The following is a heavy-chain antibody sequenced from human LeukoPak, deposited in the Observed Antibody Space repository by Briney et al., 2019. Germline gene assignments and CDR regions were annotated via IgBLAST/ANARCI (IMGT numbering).Heavy chain of an antibody. CDR1: GGSISSSSYY. CDR3: ARDLYDFWSGYYQFPNWFDP. J-gene: IGHJ5*02. CDR2: IYYSGST. D-gene: IGHD3-3*01. Sequence: SETLSLTCTVSGGSISSSSYYWGWIRQPPGKGLEWIGSIYYSGSTYYNPSLKSRVTISVDTSKNQFPLKLSSVTAADTAVYYCARDLYDFWSGYYQFPNWFDPWGQGTLVTVSS. V-gene: IGHV4-39*06.